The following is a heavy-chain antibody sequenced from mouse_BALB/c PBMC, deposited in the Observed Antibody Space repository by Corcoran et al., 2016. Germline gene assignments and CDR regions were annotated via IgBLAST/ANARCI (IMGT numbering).Heavy chain of an antibody. CDR1: GFNIKDYY. CDR2: IDPENGNT. Sequence: EVQLQQSGAELVRPGALVKLSCKASGFNIKDYYMHWVKQRPEQGLEWIGWIDPENGNTIYDPKFQGKASITADTSSNTVYLQLSSLTSEDTAVYYCARGDGSSYGAMDYWGQGTSVTVSS. D-gene: IGHD1-1*01. V-gene: IGHV14-1*02. CDR3: ARGDGSSYGAMDY. J-gene: IGHJ4*01.